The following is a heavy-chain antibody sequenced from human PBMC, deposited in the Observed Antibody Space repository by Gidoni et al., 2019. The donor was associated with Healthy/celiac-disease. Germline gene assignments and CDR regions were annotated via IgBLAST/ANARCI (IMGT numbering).Heavy chain of an antibody. CDR2: ISYDGSNK. D-gene: IGHD2-15*01. Sequence: QVQLVESGGGVVQPGRSLRLSCAASGFTFSSYAMHWVRQAPGKGLEWVAVISYDGSNKYYADSVKGRFTISRDNSKNTLYLQMNSLRAEDTAVYYCARDPRYCSGGSCYSFHYWGQGTLVTVSS. V-gene: IGHV3-30-3*01. CDR1: GFTFSSYA. CDR3: ARDPRYCSGGSCYSFHY. J-gene: IGHJ4*02.